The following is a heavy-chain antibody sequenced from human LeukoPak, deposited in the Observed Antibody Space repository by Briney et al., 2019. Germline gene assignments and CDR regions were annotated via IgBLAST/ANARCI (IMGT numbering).Heavy chain of an antibody. V-gene: IGHV1-18*01. D-gene: IGHD3-22*01. Sequence: GASVTVSCKSSGYTFSRYGITWVRQAPGQGPEWMGWISAYNGNTNYAQKVQGRVIMTTDTSTSTAYMELRSLRSDDTAVYYCARSLHYYDNSGLFIQYWGQGTLVTVSS. CDR1: GYTFSRYG. J-gene: IGHJ1*01. CDR3: ARSLHYYDNSGLFIQY. CDR2: ISAYNGNT.